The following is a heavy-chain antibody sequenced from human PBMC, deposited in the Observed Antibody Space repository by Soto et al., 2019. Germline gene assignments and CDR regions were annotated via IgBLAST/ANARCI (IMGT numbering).Heavy chain of an antibody. CDR2: IYYSGST. CDR1: GGSISSYY. V-gene: IGHV4-59*01. CDR3: ARGRPQKGGYCSSTSCYSYYYYYMDV. J-gene: IGHJ6*03. Sequence: QVQLQESGPGLVKPSETLSLTCTVSGGSISSYYWRWIRQPPGKGLEWIGYIYYSGSTNYNPSLKRRVTISVDTSKNQFSLKLSSVTAADTAVYYCARGRPQKGGYCSSTSCYSYYYYYMDVWGKGTTVTVSS. D-gene: IGHD2-2*01.